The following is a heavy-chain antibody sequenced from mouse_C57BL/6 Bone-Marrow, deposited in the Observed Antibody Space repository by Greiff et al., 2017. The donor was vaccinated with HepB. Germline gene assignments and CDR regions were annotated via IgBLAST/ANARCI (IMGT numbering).Heavy chain of an antibody. CDR1: GFTFSDYG. J-gene: IGHJ4*01. V-gene: IGHV5-17*01. Sequence: EVKLVESGGGLVKPGGSLKLSCAASGFTFSDYGMHWVRQAPEKGLEWVAYISSGSSTIYYADTVKGRFTISRDNAKNTLFLQMTSLRSEDTAMYYCARGYDYAVMDYWGQGTSVTVSS. D-gene: IGHD2-4*01. CDR3: ARGYDYAVMDY. CDR2: ISSGSSTI.